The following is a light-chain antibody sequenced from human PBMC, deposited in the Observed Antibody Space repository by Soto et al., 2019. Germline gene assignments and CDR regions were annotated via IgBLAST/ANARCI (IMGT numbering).Light chain of an antibody. CDR3: QLYGPSLTWP. V-gene: IGKV3-20*01. Sequence: ETVLTQSPGTLSLSPGERATLSCRASQSVKSNYLAWYQQKPGQAPRLLIFGTSGRATGIPDRFSGSGSGTDFTLTISRLEPEDVAVYYCQLYGPSLTWPFGQGTKVDIK. CDR2: GTS. J-gene: IGKJ1*01. CDR1: QSVKSNY.